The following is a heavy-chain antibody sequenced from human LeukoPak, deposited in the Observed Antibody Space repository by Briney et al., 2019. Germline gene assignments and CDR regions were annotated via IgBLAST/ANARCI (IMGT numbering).Heavy chain of an antibody. J-gene: IGHJ6*03. CDR3: AKGRGGYYYYMDV. CDR1: GFTFSSYG. V-gene: IGHV3-33*06. CDR2: IWYDGSNK. Sequence: GGSLRLSCSAAGFTFSSYGMHWVRQAPGMGLEWVAVIWYDGSNKYYADSVKGRFTISRDNSKNTLYLQMNSLRAEDTAVYYCAKGRGGYYYYMDVWGNGTTVTVSS. D-gene: IGHD3-10*01.